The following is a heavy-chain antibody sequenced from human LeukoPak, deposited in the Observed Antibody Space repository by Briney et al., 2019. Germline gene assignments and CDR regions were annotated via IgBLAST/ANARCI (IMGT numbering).Heavy chain of an antibody. CDR3: ARAPRTGQYVV. D-gene: IGHD3/OR15-3a*01. CDR1: GYTFTDYY. V-gene: IGHV1-2*02. Sequence: GSSVTVSCMASGYTFTDYYMHWVRPAPGQALEWMGWINPNSGGTNYAQKFQGRVTMTRDTSISTAYMELSRLRSDDTAVYYCARAPRTGQYVVWGQGTLVTVSS. CDR2: INPNSGGT. J-gene: IGHJ4*02.